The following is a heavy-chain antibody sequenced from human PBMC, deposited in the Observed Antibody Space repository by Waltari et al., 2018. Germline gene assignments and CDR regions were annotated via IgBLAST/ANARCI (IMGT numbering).Heavy chain of an antibody. CDR1: AVTFSSYE. Sequence: EVQLLESGGGLVQPEGSTRSSCAASAVTFSSYEMTWVRQAQGNGLDWGSAISGSGGSTYYADSLKGRFTISRDNSKNTLYLQMNSLRAEDTAVYYCAKDKSPAIAAVDQTLDYWGQGTLVTVSS. J-gene: IGHJ4*02. V-gene: IGHV3-23*01. CDR2: ISGSGGST. D-gene: IGHD6-13*01. CDR3: AKDKSPAIAAVDQTLDY.